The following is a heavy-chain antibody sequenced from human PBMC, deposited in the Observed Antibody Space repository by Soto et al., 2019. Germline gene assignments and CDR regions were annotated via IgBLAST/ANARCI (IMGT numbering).Heavy chain of an antibody. CDR3: VRTPGPEVAASLEYYYFSGMDV. Sequence: PGESLKISCEASGYSFTSYWIGWVRQMPGKGLEWMGIIHPGDSDTKYSPSFQGQVTISVDKSITTAYLQWSSLKASDTAMYYCVRTPGPEVAASLEYYYFSGMDVWGQGTTVTVSS. J-gene: IGHJ6*02. D-gene: IGHD2-15*01. CDR1: GYSFTSYW. CDR2: IHPGDSDT. V-gene: IGHV5-51*01.